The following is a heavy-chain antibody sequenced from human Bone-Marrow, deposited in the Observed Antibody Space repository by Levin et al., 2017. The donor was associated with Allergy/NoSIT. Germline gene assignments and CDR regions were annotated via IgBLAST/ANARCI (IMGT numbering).Heavy chain of an antibody. Sequence: HGESLKISCAASGFTFSSYALTWVRQAPGKGLEWVSSVSGNGGSTYYADSVKGRFTISRDNSKNIVYLHMNGLRGDDTAIYYCAKDPHYDFWSPFYEFWGQGALITVST. D-gene: IGHD3-3*01. CDR1: GFTFSSYA. CDR2: VSGNGGST. V-gene: IGHV3-23*01. CDR3: AKDPHYDFWSPFYEF. J-gene: IGHJ4*02.